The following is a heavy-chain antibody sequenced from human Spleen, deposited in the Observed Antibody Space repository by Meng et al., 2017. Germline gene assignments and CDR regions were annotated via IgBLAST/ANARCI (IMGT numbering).Heavy chain of an antibody. Sequence: ASVKVSCKASGYTFTGYYMHWVRQAPGQGLEWMGRINPNSGGTNYAQKFQDRVTITSDESTSTVYMELTRLTSEDTAVYFCARKAGNCISTTCYSLDYWGQGTLVTVSS. D-gene: IGHD2-2*01. V-gene: IGHV1-2*06. J-gene: IGHJ4*02. CDR2: INPNSGGT. CDR3: ARKAGNCISTTCYSLDY. CDR1: GYTFTGYY.